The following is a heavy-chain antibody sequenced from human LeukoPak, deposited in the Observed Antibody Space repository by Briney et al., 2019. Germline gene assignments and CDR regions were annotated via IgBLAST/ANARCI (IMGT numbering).Heavy chain of an antibody. CDR2: IYYSGST. Sequence: SETLSLTCTVSGGSISSGGYSWSRIRQHPGKGLGWIRYIYYSGSTYYNPSLKSRVTISVDTSKNQFSLKLSSVTAADTAVYYCARVGIAAAGRSRDYWGQGTLVTVSS. J-gene: IGHJ4*02. CDR3: ARVGIAAAGRSRDY. CDR1: GGSISSGGYS. D-gene: IGHD6-13*01. V-gene: IGHV4-31*03.